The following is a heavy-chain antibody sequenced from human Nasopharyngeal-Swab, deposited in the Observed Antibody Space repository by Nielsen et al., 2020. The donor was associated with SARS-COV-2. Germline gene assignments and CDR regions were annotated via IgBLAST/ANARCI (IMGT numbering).Heavy chain of an antibody. CDR3: AKDRDSGDDSDDYYHYYGMDV. D-gene: IGHD5-12*01. V-gene: IGHV3-23*01. CDR2: TSGSDYST. J-gene: IGHJ6*02. Sequence: GESLKISCAASGFTFNTYAISWVRQAPGKGLEWVSVTSGSDYSTKYADSVKGRFTISRDNSKNTANLQMNSLRAEDTAIYYCAKDRDSGDDSDDYYHYYGMDVWGQGTTVTVSS. CDR1: GFTFNTYA.